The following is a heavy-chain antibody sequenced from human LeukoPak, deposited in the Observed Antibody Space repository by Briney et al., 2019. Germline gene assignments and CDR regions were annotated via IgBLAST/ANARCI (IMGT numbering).Heavy chain of an antibody. V-gene: IGHV3-30*02. Sequence: GGSLRLSCAASGFTFSSYGMHWVRQAPGKGLEWVAFIRYDGSNKYYADSVKGRFTISRDNSKNTLYLQMNSLRAEDTAVYYCAKGGARGALWDSFDYWGQGTLVTVSS. CDR3: AKGGARGALWDSFDY. CDR1: GFTFSSYG. CDR2: IRYDGSNK. D-gene: IGHD3-10*01. J-gene: IGHJ4*02.